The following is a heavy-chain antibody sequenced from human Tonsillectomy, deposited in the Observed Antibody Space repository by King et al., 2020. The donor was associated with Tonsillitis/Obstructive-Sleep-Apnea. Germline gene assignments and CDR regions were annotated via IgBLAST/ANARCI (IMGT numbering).Heavy chain of an antibody. D-gene: IGHD1-7*01. CDR2: IYYSGRT. CDR3: AREDNWNSPDAFDI. V-gene: IGHV4-61*01. J-gene: IGHJ3*02. CDR1: GGSVSSGSCY. Sequence: QLQESGPGLVKPSETLSLTCTVSGGSVSSGSCYWSWILQPPGKGLEWSGDIYYSGRTNYNPSRKSRVTISVDTSKNQCSLKLSSVTAADTAVYYCAREDNWNSPDAFDIWGQGTMVTVSS.